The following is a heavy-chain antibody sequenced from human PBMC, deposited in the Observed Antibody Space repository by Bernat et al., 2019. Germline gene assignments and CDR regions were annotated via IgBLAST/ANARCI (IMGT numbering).Heavy chain of an antibody. Sequence: QVQLVESGGGVVQPGRSLRLSCAASGFTFSSYAMHWVRQAPGKGLEWVATISYDETNKYYADSVKGRFTISRDNSKNTLSLLMNSLTAEDTAVYYCAKGRDYSGSGFDYWGQGTLVTVSS. CDR1: GFTFSSYA. V-gene: IGHV3-30*04. J-gene: IGHJ4*02. CDR2: ISYDETNK. D-gene: IGHD6-6*01. CDR3: AKGRDYSGSGFDY.